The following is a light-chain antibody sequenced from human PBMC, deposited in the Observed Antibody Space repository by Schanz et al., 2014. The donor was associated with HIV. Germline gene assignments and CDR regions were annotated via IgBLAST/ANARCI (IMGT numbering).Light chain of an antibody. Sequence: HLVLTQSPSASASLGASVKLTCTLSSGHSTYAIAWHQQQPEKGPRFLMNLNSDGSHNKGDGIPDRFSGSSAGAERYLTISSLQSEDEADYYCQTWATGIVVFGGGTKLTVL. CDR3: QTWATGIVV. V-gene: IGLV4-69*01. CDR2: LNSDGSH. CDR1: SGHSTYA. J-gene: IGLJ2*01.